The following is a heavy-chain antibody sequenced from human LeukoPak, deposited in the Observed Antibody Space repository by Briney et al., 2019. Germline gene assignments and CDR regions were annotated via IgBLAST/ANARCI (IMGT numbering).Heavy chain of an antibody. CDR1: GFTFSSYG. Sequence: GGSLRLSCAASGFTFSSYGMHWVRQAPGKGLEWVAFIRYDGSNKYYADSVKGRFTISRDNAKNSLYLQMNSLRAEDTAVYYCARILTSIVVVPAAMSWWFDPWGQGTLVTVSS. CDR2: IRYDGSNK. J-gene: IGHJ5*02. CDR3: ARILTSIVVVPAAMSWWFDP. D-gene: IGHD2-2*01. V-gene: IGHV3-30*02.